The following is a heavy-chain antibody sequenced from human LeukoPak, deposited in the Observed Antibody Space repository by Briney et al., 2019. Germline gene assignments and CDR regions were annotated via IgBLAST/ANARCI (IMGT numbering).Heavy chain of an antibody. CDR2: MNPNSGNT. J-gene: IGHJ4*02. D-gene: IGHD6-19*01. CDR1: GHTFTSCD. V-gene: IGHV1-8*01. CDR3: TRGSSGRRDN. Sequence: ASVKVSCKASGHTFTSCDINWVRQATGQGLEWMGWMNPNSGNTGYGQSFQGRITMTRDISIGTAYMELSNLTSEDTAIYYRTRGSSGRRDNWGQGTLVTVSA.